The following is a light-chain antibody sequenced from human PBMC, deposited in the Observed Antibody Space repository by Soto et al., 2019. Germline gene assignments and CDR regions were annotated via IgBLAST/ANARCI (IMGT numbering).Light chain of an antibody. CDR3: SSYAGNYVYV. CDR1: SSDVGGYNS. V-gene: IGLV2-11*01. J-gene: IGLJ1*01. Sequence: QSVLTQPASVSGSPGQSITISCTGTSSDVGGYNSVSWYQQHPGKAPKVIIHDVSARPSGVPDRFSASKSGNTASLTISGLQTEDEADYYCSSYAGNYVYVFGSGTKVTVL. CDR2: DVS.